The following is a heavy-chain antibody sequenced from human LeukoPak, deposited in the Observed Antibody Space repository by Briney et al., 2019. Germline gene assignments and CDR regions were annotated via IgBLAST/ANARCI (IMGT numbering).Heavy chain of an antibody. J-gene: IGHJ1*01. CDR2: IYSNGNT. CDR1: GFTVSNDY. Sequence: PGGSLRLSCAASGFTVSNDYMSWVRQAPGKGLEWVSVIYSNGNTNYADSVKGRFTISRDTSQRTVYLQMNSLRAEDTAVYYCASTSDTTAYFQHWGQGTLVIVSS. V-gene: IGHV3-53*01. D-gene: IGHD2-2*01. CDR3: ASTSDTTAYFQH.